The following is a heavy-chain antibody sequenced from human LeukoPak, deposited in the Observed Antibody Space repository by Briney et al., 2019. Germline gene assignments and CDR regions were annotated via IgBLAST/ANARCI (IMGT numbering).Heavy chain of an antibody. V-gene: IGHV4-39*07. Sequence: SETLSLTCTVSGGSISSSSYYWGWIRQPPGKGLEWIGSIYYSRSTYYNPSLKSRVTISVDTSKNQFSLKLSSVTAADTAVYYCARQTGWFDPWGQGTLVTVSS. CDR3: ARQTGWFDP. CDR1: GGSISSSSYY. J-gene: IGHJ5*02. CDR2: IYYSRST.